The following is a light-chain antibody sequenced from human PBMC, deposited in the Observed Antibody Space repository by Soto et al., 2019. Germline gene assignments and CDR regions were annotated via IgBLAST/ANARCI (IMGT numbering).Light chain of an antibody. CDR2: GAS. CDR3: QQYDRPPIT. J-gene: IGKJ5*01. Sequence: EIVLTQSPATLSVSLGHSATLSCRASQRVSLSLAWYQMRPGQPPRLLIYGASTRATGIPDRFSGGGAGTDFTLTISRLEPEDSALYYCQQYDRPPITFGQGTRLEIK. CDR1: QRVSLS. V-gene: IGKV3D-15*01.